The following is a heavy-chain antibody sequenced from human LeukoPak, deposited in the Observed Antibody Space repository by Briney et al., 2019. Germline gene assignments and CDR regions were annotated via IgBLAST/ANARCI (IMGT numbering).Heavy chain of an antibody. Sequence: GGSLRLSCVASGFTFSTYAMSWVRQAPGKGLEWVSAVGGSGGSTYYADSVKGRFTISRDNSKNTLYLQMNSLRVEDTAVYYCARSGGYPAITYDEWGQGTLVTVSS. D-gene: IGHD3-10*01. V-gene: IGHV3-23*01. CDR3: ARSGGYPAITYDE. CDR2: VGGSGGST. CDR1: GFTFSTYA. J-gene: IGHJ4*02.